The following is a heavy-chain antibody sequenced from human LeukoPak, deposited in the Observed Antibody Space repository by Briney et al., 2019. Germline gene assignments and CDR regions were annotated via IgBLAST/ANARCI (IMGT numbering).Heavy chain of an antibody. V-gene: IGHV4-61*02. Sequence: PSETLSLTCTVSGGSISSGSYYWSWIRQPAGKGLEWIGRIYTSGSTNYNPSLKSRVTISVDTSKNQFSLKLSSVTAADTAVYYCARDLFYDSANWFDPWGQGTLVTVSS. CDR1: GGSISSGSYY. D-gene: IGHD3-3*01. CDR2: IYTSGST. CDR3: ARDLFYDSANWFDP. J-gene: IGHJ5*02.